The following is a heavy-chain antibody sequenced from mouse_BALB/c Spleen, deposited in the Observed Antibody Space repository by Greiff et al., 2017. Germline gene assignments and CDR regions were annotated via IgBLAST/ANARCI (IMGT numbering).Heavy chain of an antibody. CDR1: GYTFTSYW. CDR2: IDPSDSYT. D-gene: IGHD4-1*01. Sequence: QVQLQQSGAELVKPGASEKLSCKASGYTFTSYWMHWVKQRPGQGLEWIGEIDPSDSYTNYNQKFKGKATLTVDKSSSTAYMQLSSLTSEDSAVYYCARPSSGTSTGMDYWGQGTSVTVSS. J-gene: IGHJ4*01. V-gene: IGHV1-69*02. CDR3: ARPSSGTSTGMDY.